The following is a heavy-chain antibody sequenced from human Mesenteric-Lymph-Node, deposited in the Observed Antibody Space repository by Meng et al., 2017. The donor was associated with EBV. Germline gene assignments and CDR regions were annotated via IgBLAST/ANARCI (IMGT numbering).Heavy chain of an antibody. J-gene: IGHJ4*02. CDR1: GFTFSSYW. D-gene: IGHD3-16*01. CDR2: ISSDGSST. CDR3: AREGSAYDFDY. Sequence: EVQWVESGGCLVQAGGSLRLSCAASGFTFSSYWMHWVRQAPGEGLVWVSRISSDGSSTRYADSVKGRLTISRDNAKDTLYVQMNSLRAEDTAVYYCAREGSAYDFDYWGQGTLVTVAS. V-gene: IGHV3-74*01.